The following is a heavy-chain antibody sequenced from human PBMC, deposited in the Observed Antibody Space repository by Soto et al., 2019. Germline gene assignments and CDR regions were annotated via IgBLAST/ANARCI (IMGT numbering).Heavy chain of an antibody. J-gene: IGHJ4*02. D-gene: IGHD3-3*01. CDR1: GFTFRNAW. CDR3: TTDIYDFWTGFPTG. CDR2: IRGKTDGATT. Sequence: DVQLVESGGGLVRPGGSLRLSCAASGFTFRNAWLSWVRQAPGRGLEWIGHIRGKTDGATTDYAAPLKGRFSISRDDSINTLYLQMNSLKTEDTAIYYCTTDIYDFWTGFPTGWGQGTLVTVSS. V-gene: IGHV3-15*01.